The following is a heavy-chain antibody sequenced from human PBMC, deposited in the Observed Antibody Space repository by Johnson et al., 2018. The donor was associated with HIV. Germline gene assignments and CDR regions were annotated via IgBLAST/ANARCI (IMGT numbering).Heavy chain of an antibody. Sequence: EVQLVESGGGLVKPGGSLRLSCPASGFSVTSKYLSWVRQARGKGLEWVSLIHSAGSTSYADSVKGRFTISRDNAKNSTYLQMNSLGAEDTAVDSCARGRDSTGDGGAFDIWGQGTMVTVSS. V-gene: IGHV3-66*01. CDR2: IHSAGST. CDR1: GFSVTSKY. D-gene: IGHD7-27*01. J-gene: IGHJ3*02. CDR3: ARGRDSTGDGGAFDI.